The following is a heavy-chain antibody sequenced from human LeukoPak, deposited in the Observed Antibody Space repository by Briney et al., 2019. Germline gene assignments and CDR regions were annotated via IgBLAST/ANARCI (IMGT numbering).Heavy chain of an antibody. D-gene: IGHD6-13*01. V-gene: IGHV4-59*01. Sequence: PSETLSLTCTVSGGSISSYYWSWIRQPPGKGLEWIGYIYYSGTTNYNPSLKSRVTISVDTSENQFSLKLSSVTAADTAVYYCARGVYIAAAQYGYWGQGTLVSVSS. CDR2: IYYSGTT. J-gene: IGHJ4*02. CDR3: ARGVYIAAAQYGY. CDR1: GGSISSYY.